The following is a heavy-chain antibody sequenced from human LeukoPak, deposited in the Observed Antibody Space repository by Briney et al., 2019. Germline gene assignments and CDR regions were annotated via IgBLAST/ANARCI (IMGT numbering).Heavy chain of an antibody. V-gene: IGHV3-23*01. CDR2: VDYSGGDT. Sequence: GGSLRLSCIASGFTLSSYEMSWIRQAPGKGLEWVSSVDYSGGDTHYADSVMGRFTISRDNSKNTLYLQLNSLSADDTAVYYCAKDGPEYCSGGSCYSADAFDIWGQGTMVTVSS. J-gene: IGHJ3*02. D-gene: IGHD2-15*01. CDR1: GFTLSSYE. CDR3: AKDGPEYCSGGSCYSADAFDI.